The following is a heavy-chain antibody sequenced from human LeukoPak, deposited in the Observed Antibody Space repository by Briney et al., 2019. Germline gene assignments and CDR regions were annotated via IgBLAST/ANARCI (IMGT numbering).Heavy chain of an antibody. V-gene: IGHV3-30-3*01. Sequence: GGSLRLSCAASGFTFSSYAVHWVRQAPGKGLEWVAVISYDGSNKYYADSVKGRFTISRDNSKNTLYLQMNSLRAEDTAVYYCARLMTTVTTSKNYWGQGTLVTVSS. CDR3: ARLMTTVTTSKNY. CDR1: GFTFSSYA. CDR2: ISYDGSNK. D-gene: IGHD4-17*01. J-gene: IGHJ4*02.